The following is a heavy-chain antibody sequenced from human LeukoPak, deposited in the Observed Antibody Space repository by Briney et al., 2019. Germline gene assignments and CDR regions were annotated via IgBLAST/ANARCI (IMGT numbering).Heavy chain of an antibody. Sequence: ASVKVSXKASGYTSTSYGINWVRQATGQGLEWMGWMNPNSGNTGYAQKFQGRVTMTRNTSISTAYMELSSLRSEDTAVYYCGRGILEITMIVVVVWGQGTLVTVSS. D-gene: IGHD3-22*01. CDR1: GYTSTSYG. V-gene: IGHV1-8*01. CDR3: GRGILEITMIVVVV. CDR2: MNPNSGNT. J-gene: IGHJ4*02.